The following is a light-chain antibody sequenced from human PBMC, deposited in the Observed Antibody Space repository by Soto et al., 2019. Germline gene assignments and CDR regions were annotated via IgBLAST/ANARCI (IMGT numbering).Light chain of an antibody. V-gene: IGKV1-5*01. CDR3: QQYDSYSFT. CDR1: QSISSW. Sequence: DIQMTQSPSTLSASVGDRVTITCRASQSISSWLAWYQHKPGKDPKLLIYDAFSLESGGPSRFSGSGSGTDFTLTISSPQPDDFATYYCQQYDSYSFTFGPGTKVDIK. J-gene: IGKJ3*01. CDR2: DAF.